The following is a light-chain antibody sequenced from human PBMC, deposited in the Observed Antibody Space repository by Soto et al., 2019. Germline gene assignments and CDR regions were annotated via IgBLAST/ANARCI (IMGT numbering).Light chain of an antibody. V-gene: IGKV1-39*01. CDR2: RAS. Sequence: DIQMTQSPSSLSASVGDRVTISCRASQIISTYLNWYQQKPGTAPTLLISRASTGKSGVPPRFSRSGPGRDFNLTISRLRPPDISTYFCQQSYDSPPWTFGQGTKVEVK. J-gene: IGKJ1*01. CDR1: QIISTY. CDR3: QQSYDSPPWT.